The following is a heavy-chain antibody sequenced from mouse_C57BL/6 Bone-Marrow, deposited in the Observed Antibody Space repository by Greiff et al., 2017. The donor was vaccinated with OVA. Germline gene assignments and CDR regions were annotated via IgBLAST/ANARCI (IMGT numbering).Heavy chain of an antibody. CDR3: ARDYYSSSPWYVDV. J-gene: IGHJ1*03. CDR2: ISNGGGST. Sequence: EVQVVESGGGLVQPGGSLKLSCAASGFTFSDYYMYWVRQTPEKRLEWVGYISNGGGSTYYPDTVKGRVTITRDNAKNTLYLQMSRLKSEDTAMYYCARDYYSSSPWYVDVWGTGTTVTVSS. D-gene: IGHD1-1*01. V-gene: IGHV5-12*01. CDR1: GFTFSDYY.